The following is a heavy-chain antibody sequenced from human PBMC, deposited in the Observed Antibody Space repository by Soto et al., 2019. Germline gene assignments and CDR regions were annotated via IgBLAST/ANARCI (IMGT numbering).Heavy chain of an antibody. D-gene: IGHD4-17*01. Sequence: QVQLVQSGADVKKPGASVKVSCKASRDTLNTHDFSWVRQAPGQGLEWMGWISGYNGNTNYAQKLQDRVTMTTDTSTNTVYMELRSLRSDDTAVYYCASWAGQARNYGGPLDYWGQGTLVTVSS. J-gene: IGHJ4*02. V-gene: IGHV1-18*04. CDR2: ISGYNGNT. CDR1: RDTLNTHD. CDR3: ASWAGQARNYGGPLDY.